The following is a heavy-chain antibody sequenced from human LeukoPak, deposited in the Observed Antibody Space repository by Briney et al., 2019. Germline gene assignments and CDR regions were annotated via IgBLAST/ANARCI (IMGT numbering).Heavy chain of an antibody. D-gene: IGHD4-23*01. J-gene: IGHJ4*02. V-gene: IGHV3-23*01. Sequence: GGSLRLSCAASGFTFSSYAMSWVRQAPGKGLEWVSAISGSGGSTYYADSVKGRFTISRDNSKNTLYLQMNSLRAEDTAVYYCAKDLLMTTVVNLFVDYWGQGTLVTVSS. CDR2: ISGSGGST. CDR3: AKDLLMTTVVNLFVDY. CDR1: GFTFSSYA.